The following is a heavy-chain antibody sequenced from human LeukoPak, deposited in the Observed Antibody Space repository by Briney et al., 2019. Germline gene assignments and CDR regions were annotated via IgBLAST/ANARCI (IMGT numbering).Heavy chain of an antibody. CDR1: GFTFSSYW. V-gene: IGHV3-74*01. CDR3: TRATVVNDY. J-gene: IGHJ4*02. D-gene: IGHD2-2*01. CDR2: INTDGTAT. Sequence: PGGSLRLSCAASGFTFSSYWMHWVRQAPGKGLVWVSLINTDGTATSYAGSVEGRFTISRDNAKNTLYLQMNSLSAEDTAVYYCTRATVVNDYWGQGTLVTVSS.